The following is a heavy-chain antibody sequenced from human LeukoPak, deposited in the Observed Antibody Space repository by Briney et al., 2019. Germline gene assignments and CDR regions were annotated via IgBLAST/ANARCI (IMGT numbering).Heavy chain of an antibody. J-gene: IGHJ4*02. CDR2: INPSGGST. V-gene: IGHV1-46*01. CDR3: ARDARSGSYGDY. Sequence: ASVKVSCKASGYTYTGYYMHWVRQAPGQGLEWMGIINPSGGSTSYAQKFQGRVTMTRDMSTSTVYMELSSLRSEDTAVYYCARDARSGSYGDYWGQGTLVTVSS. CDR1: GYTYTGYY. D-gene: IGHD1-26*01.